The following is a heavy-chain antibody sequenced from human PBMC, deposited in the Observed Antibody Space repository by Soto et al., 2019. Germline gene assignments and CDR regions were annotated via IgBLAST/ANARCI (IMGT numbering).Heavy chain of an antibody. V-gene: IGHV3-23*01. Sequence: PGGSLRLSCSASGFTFSVYAMGWVRQAPGKGLEWVSTISTSGGTTPYADSVKGRFTISRDNSKNTLYLQMSSLRPEDTAVYYCVKDHGTAMIRGGLDSWGQGALVTVSS. CDR3: VKDHGTAMIRGGLDS. CDR1: GFTFSVYA. J-gene: IGHJ4*02. D-gene: IGHD3-10*01. CDR2: ISTSGGTT.